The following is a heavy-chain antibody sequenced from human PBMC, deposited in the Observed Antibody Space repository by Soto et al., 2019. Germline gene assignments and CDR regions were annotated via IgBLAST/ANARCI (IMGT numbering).Heavy chain of an antibody. CDR3: ARVDVLRISTDYYGMDV. D-gene: IGHD2-15*01. CDR2: IISIFGTE. J-gene: IGHJ6*02. Sequence: SVKVSFKASGGTFSSYASSWVRPAPGQGFELMGGIISIFGTENYAQKFQGRVTITADKSTSTAYMELSSLRSEDTAVYYCARVDVLRISTDYYGMDVWGQGTTVTVAS. V-gene: IGHV1-69*06. CDR1: GGTFSSYA.